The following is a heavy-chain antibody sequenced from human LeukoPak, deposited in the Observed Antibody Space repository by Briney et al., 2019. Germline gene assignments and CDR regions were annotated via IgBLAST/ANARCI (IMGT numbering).Heavy chain of an antibody. Sequence: TGGSLRLSCAASEFNFGDYYMGWIRQAPGKGLEWVSHISSSSSYTKYADSVKGRFTISRDNSKNTLYLQMNSLRAEDTAVYYCARDSPIWYYDSSGYQAYYYYYGMDVWGQGTTVTVSS. CDR2: ISSSSSYT. V-gene: IGHV3-11*06. CDR3: ARDSPIWYYDSSGYQAYYYYYGMDV. CDR1: EFNFGDYY. J-gene: IGHJ6*02. D-gene: IGHD3-22*01.